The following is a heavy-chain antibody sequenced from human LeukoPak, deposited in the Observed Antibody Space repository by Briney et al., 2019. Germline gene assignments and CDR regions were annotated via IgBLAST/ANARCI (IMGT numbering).Heavy chain of an antibody. CDR2: INPSGGGT. CDR3: ATDGIPGATTTLDY. Sequence: ASVKVSCKASGYTFTSYYMHWVRQAPGQGLEWMGIINPSGGGTSYAQKFQGRVTMTRDMSTSTVYMELSSLRSEDTAVYYCATDGIPGATTTLDYWGQGTLVTVSS. V-gene: IGHV1-46*01. D-gene: IGHD1-26*01. CDR1: GYTFTSYY. J-gene: IGHJ4*02.